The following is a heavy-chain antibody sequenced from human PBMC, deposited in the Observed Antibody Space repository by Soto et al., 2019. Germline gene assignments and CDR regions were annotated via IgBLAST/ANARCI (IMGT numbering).Heavy chain of an antibody. Sequence: EVQLLESGGGFMQPGGSLSLSCAASGFTFNSYSMSWVRQAPGKGLEWVSAISGSGGSTYYADSVKGRFTISRDNSKNTLFLQMNSLRVEDTAVYYCAREPQSKGWCDPWGQGTLVTVSS. CDR3: AREPQSKGWCDP. CDR1: GFTFNSYS. D-gene: IGHD1-26*01. CDR2: ISGSGGST. V-gene: IGHV3-23*01. J-gene: IGHJ5*02.